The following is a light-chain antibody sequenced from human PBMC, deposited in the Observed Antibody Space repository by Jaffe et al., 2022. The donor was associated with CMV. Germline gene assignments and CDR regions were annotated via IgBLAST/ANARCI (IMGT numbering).Light chain of an antibody. CDR2: GAS. V-gene: IGKV3-15*01. CDR3: QQYVTWPPVT. CDR1: QSISRN. Sequence: EIVMTQSPATLSVSPGERVTLSCRASQSISRNLAWYQRKPGQAPRLLIYGASTRATGVPARFSGSGSGTEFTLTISSLQPEDFALYYCQQYVTWPPVTFGGGTKVEIK. J-gene: IGKJ4*01.